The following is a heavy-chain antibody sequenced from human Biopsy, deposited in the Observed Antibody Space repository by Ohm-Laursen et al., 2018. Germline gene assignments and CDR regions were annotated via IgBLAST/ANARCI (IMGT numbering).Heavy chain of an antibody. D-gene: IGHD3-9*01. Sequence: GASVKVSCKAPGGTFSNYGVNWGRQAPGHGLEWLGGNIPILGTGNYAQKFQARVKVAADTSTSPATMELRSLRSDDTAVYYCATKLTGYFHHWGQGTLVIVSS. V-gene: IGHV1-69*06. CDR2: NIPILGTG. CDR3: ATKLTGYFHH. J-gene: IGHJ1*01. CDR1: GGTFSNYG.